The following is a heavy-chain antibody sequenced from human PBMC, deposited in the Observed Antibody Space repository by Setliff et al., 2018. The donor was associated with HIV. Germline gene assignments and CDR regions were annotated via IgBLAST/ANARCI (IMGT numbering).Heavy chain of an antibody. CDR2: IRYDGSNT. J-gene: IGHJ3*02. V-gene: IGHV3-30*02. CDR3: AKMHTAMDPDTFDI. D-gene: IGHD5-18*01. CDR1: GFTFSNYG. Sequence: GGSLRLSCVASGFTFSNYGMHWVRQAPGKGLEWVAFIRYDGSNTYYVDSVKGRFTISRENSKNTLYLQMNSLRPEDTAVYYCAKMHTAMDPDTFDIWGQGTMVTVSS.